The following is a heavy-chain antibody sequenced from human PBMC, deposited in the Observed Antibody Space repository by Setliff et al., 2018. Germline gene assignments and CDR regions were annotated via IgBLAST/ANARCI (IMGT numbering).Heavy chain of an antibody. Sequence: GGSLRLSCAASGFTFSTYRMHWVRQAPGKGLEWVAVIWDDGGNKYHADSVKGRFTISRDNSKNTLYLQLNSLRAEDTAVYYCAKELTPTWSGIYTGLDWDFDSWGQGTLVTVSS. CDR2: IWDDGGNK. D-gene: IGHD2-21*01. CDR1: GFTFSTYR. J-gene: IGHJ4*02. CDR3: AKELTPTWSGIYTGLDWDFDS. V-gene: IGHV3-33*06.